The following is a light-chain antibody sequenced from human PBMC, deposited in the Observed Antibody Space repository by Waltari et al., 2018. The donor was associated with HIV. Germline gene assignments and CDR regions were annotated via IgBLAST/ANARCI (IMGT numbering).Light chain of an antibody. J-gene: IGKJ4*01. CDR3: QQYLRSPPT. Sequence: IVMTQSPDSLPVSLGERATINCTSSRSILYSSDNRNYLAWYQQKPRQPPRLLISWASTRESVVPDRFSGSGSGTDFALTISRLQAEDVAVYHCQQYLRSPPTFGGGTKVEIK. CDR2: WAS. V-gene: IGKV4-1*01. CDR1: RSILYSSDNRNY.